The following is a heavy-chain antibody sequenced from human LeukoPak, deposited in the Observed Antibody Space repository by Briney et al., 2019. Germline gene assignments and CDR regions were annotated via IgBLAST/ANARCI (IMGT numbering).Heavy chain of an antibody. Sequence: PSKTLSLTCTVSGGSINSYSWSWIRQPPGKGLEWIGYIYYSGSTNYNPSLKSRVTISVDTSKNQFSLKLSSVAAADTAVYYCARGGPAVLYYFDYWGQGTLVTVSS. J-gene: IGHJ4*02. CDR3: ARGGPAVLYYFDY. V-gene: IGHV4-59*01. CDR1: GGSINSYS. CDR2: IYYSGST.